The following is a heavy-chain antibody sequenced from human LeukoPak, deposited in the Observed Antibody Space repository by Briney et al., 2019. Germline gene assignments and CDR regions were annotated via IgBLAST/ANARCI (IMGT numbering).Heavy chain of an antibody. V-gene: IGHV4-39*07. D-gene: IGHD3-10*01. CDR3: ARGSDYYGSGSYSI. CDR2: IYYSGST. J-gene: IGHJ4*02. CDR1: GGSISSSSYY. Sequence: SETLSLTCTVSGGSISSSSYYWGWIRQPPGKGLEWIGSIYYSGSTYYNPSLKSRVTISVDTSKNQFSLKLSSVTAADTAVYYCARGSDYYGSGSYSIWGQGTLVTVSS.